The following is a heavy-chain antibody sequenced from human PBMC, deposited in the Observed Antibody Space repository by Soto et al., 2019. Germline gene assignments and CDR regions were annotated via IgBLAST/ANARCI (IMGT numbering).Heavy chain of an antibody. D-gene: IGHD2-21*02. CDR3: ARDGGDLTYYYYYGMDV. CDR1: GYTFTSYG. CDR2: ISAYNGNT. V-gene: IGHV1-18*01. J-gene: IGHJ6*02. Sequence: GASVKVSCKAPGYTFTSYGISWVRQAPGQGLEWMGWISAYNGNTNYAQKLQGRVTMTTDTSTSTAYMELRSLRSDDTAVYYCARDGGDLTYYYYYGMDVWGQGTTVTVSS.